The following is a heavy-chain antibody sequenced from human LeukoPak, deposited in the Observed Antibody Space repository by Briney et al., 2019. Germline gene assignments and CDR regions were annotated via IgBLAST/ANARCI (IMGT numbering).Heavy chain of an antibody. J-gene: IGHJ4*02. V-gene: IGHV3-74*01. CDR1: GFTFSRFW. CDR3: ASDLTGPQDY. CDR2: INTDGRTT. D-gene: IGHD1-20*01. Sequence: GGSLRLSCAASGFTFSRFWMHWVRRAPGKGLVWVSRINTDGRTTSYADSVKGRFTLSRDNAKNTLSLKLNNLGADDTAVYYCASDLTGPQDYWGQGTLVTVSS.